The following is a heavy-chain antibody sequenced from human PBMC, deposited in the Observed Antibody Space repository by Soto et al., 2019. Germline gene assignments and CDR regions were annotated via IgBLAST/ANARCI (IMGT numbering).Heavy chain of an antibody. CDR1: GGSFSGYY. V-gene: IGHV4-34*01. CDR3: ARDKITGIFDY. J-gene: IGHJ4*02. D-gene: IGHD2-8*02. Sequence: SETLSLTCAVYGGSFSGYYWTWIRQPPGTGLEWIGEINHSGSTNYNPSLKSRVTISADTSKNQFSLKLTSVTAADTAVYYCARDKITGIFDYWGQGTLVTVSS. CDR2: INHSGST.